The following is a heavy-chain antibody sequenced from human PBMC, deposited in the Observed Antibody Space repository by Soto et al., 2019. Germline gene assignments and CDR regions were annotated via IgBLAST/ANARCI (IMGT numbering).Heavy chain of an antibody. J-gene: IGHJ3*02. Sequence: GESLKISCKGSGYRFTSYWIAWVRQMPGKGLELLGKIDPTDSYTNYRPSFQGHVTISVDKSISTAYLQWSSLKASDTAMYYCARRWGWNGSGYHYAFDIWGQGTMVTVSS. CDR1: GYRFTSYW. V-gene: IGHV5-10-1*01. CDR2: IDPTDSYT. CDR3: ARRWGWNGSGYHYAFDI. D-gene: IGHD3-22*01.